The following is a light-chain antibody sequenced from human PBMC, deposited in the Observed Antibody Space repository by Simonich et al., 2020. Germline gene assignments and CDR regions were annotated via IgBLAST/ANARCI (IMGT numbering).Light chain of an antibody. CDR2: KAS. CDR3: QQYNSYHT. CDR1: QGIISW. Sequence: DIQMTQSPSTLSASVGDRVTITCRASQGIISWLAWYQHKPGTAPRRLIYKASSLESGFPSRFSGSGSGTEFTLPISSLQPDDFATYYCQQYNSYHTFGQGTKLEIK. J-gene: IGKJ2*01. V-gene: IGKV1-5*03.